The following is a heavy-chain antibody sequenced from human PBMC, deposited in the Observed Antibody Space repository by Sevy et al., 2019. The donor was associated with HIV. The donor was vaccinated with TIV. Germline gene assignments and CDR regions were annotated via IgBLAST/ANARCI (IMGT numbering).Heavy chain of an antibody. J-gene: IGHJ3*02. CDR1: GYTFTSYG. CDR3: ARGTSIGLASDAFDI. D-gene: IGHD2-8*02. Sequence: ATVKVSCKASGYTFTSYGISWVGQAPGQGLEWMGWISAYNRNTNYAQKLQGRVTMTTDTSTSTAYMELRSLRSDDPAVYYCARGTSIGLASDAFDIWGQGTMVTVSS. CDR2: ISAYNRNT. V-gene: IGHV1-18*01.